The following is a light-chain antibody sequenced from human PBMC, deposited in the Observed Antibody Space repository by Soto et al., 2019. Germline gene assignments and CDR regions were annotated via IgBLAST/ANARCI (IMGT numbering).Light chain of an antibody. Sequence: EIVMTQSPATLSVSPGESATLSCRASQSVSSSFLAWYQQKPGQAPRLLIYGASNRASGIPDRFSGSGSGTDFTLTITRLEPGDFAVYYCQQYGRSPDLFTFGPGTKVEIK. V-gene: IGKV3-20*01. CDR3: QQYGRSPDLFT. CDR1: QSVSSSF. J-gene: IGKJ3*01. CDR2: GAS.